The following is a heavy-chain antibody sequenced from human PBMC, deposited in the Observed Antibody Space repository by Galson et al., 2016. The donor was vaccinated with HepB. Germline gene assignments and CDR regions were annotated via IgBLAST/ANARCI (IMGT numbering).Heavy chain of an antibody. D-gene: IGHD3-22*01. CDR1: GFTFNSYA. Sequence: SLRLSCAASGFTFNSYAMAWVRQAPGKGLEWVSGITGSAANAYYADSAKGRFTISRDNSNNTLYLQLNDLRAEDTAIYYCAKRDYPDSRNYYPLFDSWGQGTLVTVSS. CDR2: ITGSAANA. J-gene: IGHJ4*02. V-gene: IGHV3-23*01. CDR3: AKRDYPDSRNYYPLFDS.